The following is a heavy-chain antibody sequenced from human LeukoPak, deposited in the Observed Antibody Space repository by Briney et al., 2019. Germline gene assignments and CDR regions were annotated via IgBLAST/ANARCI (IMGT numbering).Heavy chain of an antibody. J-gene: IGHJ3*02. D-gene: IGHD2-8*01. CDR1: GFTFSSYA. CDR3: ARDVRPNGDAFDI. CDR2: ISGSGGST. Sequence: PGGSLRLSCAASGFTFSSYAMSWVRQAPGKGLEWVSAISGSGGSTSYADSVKGRFTISRDNAKNTLYLQMNSLRAEDTAVYYCARDVRPNGDAFDIWGQGTMVTVSS. V-gene: IGHV3-23*01.